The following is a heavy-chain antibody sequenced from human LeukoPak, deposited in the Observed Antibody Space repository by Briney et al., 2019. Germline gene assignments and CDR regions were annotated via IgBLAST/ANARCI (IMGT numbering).Heavy chain of an antibody. V-gene: IGHV4-34*01. CDR1: GGSFSGYY. D-gene: IGHD3-16*01. J-gene: IGHJ6*03. CDR3: ARVKDPGGYYYYYYMDV. CDR2: INHSGST. Sequence: SETLSLTCAVYGGSFSGYYWSWIRQPPGKGLEWIGEINHSGSTNYNPSLKSRVTISVDTSKNQFSLKLSSVSAADTAVYYCARVKDPGGYYYYYYMDVRGKGTTVTVSS.